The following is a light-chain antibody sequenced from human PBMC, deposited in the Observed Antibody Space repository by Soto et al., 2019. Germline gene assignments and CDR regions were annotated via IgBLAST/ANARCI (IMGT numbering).Light chain of an antibody. Sequence: DIVMTQSPLSLPITPGEPASISCRSSQSLLHSDGYNYLDWYLQKPGQSPQLLIYLGSNRASGVPDRFSGSGSGTDFTLKISRVEAEDVGVYYCMQGTQTPPWTFGQGTKVDIK. J-gene: IGKJ1*01. CDR1: QSLLHSDGYNY. V-gene: IGKV2-28*01. CDR2: LGS. CDR3: MQGTQTPPWT.